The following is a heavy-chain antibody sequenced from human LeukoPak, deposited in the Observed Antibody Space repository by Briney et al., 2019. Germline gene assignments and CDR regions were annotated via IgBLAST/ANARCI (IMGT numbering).Heavy chain of an antibody. D-gene: IGHD3-10*01. CDR1: GYTFTSYY. CDR3: SRDQDYYGSGGQGGGYYYYYMDV. CDR2: INPSGGST. Sequence: GASVKVSCKASGYTFTSYYMHWVRQAPGQGLEWMGIINPSGGSTSYAQKFQGRVTMTRDTSTSTVYMELSSLRSEATAVYYYSRDQDYYGSGGQGGGYYYYYMDVWGKGTTVTVSS. V-gene: IGHV1-46*01. J-gene: IGHJ6*03.